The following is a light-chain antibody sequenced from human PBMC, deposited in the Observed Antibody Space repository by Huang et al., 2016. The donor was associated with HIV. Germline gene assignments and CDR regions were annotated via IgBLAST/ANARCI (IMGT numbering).Light chain of an antibody. CDR1: QSVNSK. Sequence: EIVMTQSPATLSLSPGEIATLSCRASQSVNSKVAWYQQKPGQAPRLLIYGASTRATGVPGRFSGSGSGTEFTLTISSLQSEDFAVYYCQQYSKWPPNTFGQGTKLESK. CDR3: QQYSKWPPNT. J-gene: IGKJ2*01. V-gene: IGKV3-15*01. CDR2: GAS.